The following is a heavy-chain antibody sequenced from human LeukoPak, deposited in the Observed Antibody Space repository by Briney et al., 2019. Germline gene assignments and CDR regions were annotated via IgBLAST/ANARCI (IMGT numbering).Heavy chain of an antibody. CDR3: ARRMATTRYYYMDV. Sequence: SATLSLTCTVSGGSISSYYWSWIRQPPGKGLEWIGYIYTSGSTNYNPSLKSRVTISVDTSKNQFSLKLSSVTAADTAVYYCARRMATTRYYYMDVWGKGTTVTVSS. V-gene: IGHV4-4*09. CDR2: IYTSGST. D-gene: IGHD5-24*01. CDR1: GGSISSYY. J-gene: IGHJ6*03.